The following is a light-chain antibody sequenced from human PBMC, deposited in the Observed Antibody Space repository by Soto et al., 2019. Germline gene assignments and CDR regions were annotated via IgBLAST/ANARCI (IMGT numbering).Light chain of an antibody. J-gene: IGLJ1*01. CDR3: CSYAGRIFYV. Sequence: QSALTQPASVSGSPGQSITISCTGTSSDVGSYNLVSWYQQHPGKAPKLMIYEGSKRPSGVSNRFSGSKSGNTASLTISGLQAEDEADYYCCSYAGRIFYVFGTGTKLPVL. CDR1: SSDVGSYNL. V-gene: IGLV2-23*01. CDR2: EGS.